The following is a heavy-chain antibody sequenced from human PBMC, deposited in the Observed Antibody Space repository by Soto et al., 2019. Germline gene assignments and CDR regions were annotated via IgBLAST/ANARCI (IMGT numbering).Heavy chain of an antibody. CDR1: GGTFSSYA. J-gene: IGHJ6*02. CDR3: AKDLTDSSGWYSDYYYGMDV. D-gene: IGHD6-19*01. V-gene: IGHV1-69*01. CDR2: IIPIFGTA. Sequence: QVQLVQSGAEVKKPGSSVKVSCKASGGTFSSYAISWVRQAPGQGLEWMGGIIPIFGTANYAQKFQGRVTITADESTSTAYMELSSLRSEDTAVYYCAKDLTDSSGWYSDYYYGMDVWGQGTTVTVSS.